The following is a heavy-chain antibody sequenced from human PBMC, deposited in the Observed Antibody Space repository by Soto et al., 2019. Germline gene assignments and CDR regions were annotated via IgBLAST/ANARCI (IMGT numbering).Heavy chain of an antibody. J-gene: IGHJ4*02. CDR3: ARVKSYDILTGYPPDFDY. D-gene: IGHD3-9*01. V-gene: IGHV3-48*03. CDR2: ISSSGSTI. CDR1: GFTFSSYE. Sequence: GGSLRLSCAASGFTFSSYEMNWVRQAPGKGLEWVSYISSSGSTIYYADSVKGRFTISRGNAKNSLYPQMNSLRAEDTAVYYCARVKSYDILTGYPPDFDYWGQGTLVTVSS.